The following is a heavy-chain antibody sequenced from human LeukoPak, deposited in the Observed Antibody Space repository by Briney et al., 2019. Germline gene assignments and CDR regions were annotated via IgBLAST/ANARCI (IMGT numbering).Heavy chain of an antibody. D-gene: IGHD3-10*01. CDR1: GVSITSHS. CDR2: AYFNGIT. Sequence: SETLSLTCTVSGVSITSHSWSWIRQSPGQGLEWIGYAYFNGITNYNPSLKSRVTISVDTSKNQFSLRLSSVTAADTAVYYCARDEGSPGALDHWGQGTLVTVSS. J-gene: IGHJ4*02. V-gene: IGHV4-59*11. CDR3: ARDEGSPGALDH.